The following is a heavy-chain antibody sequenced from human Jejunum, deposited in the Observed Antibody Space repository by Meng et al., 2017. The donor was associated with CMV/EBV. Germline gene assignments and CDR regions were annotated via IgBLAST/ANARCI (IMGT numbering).Heavy chain of an antibody. Sequence: GGSISDYYWSWIRQPPGKGLEWIGYIYNTGSANYNNYNASFKTRITMSLDTSKNQFSLKLSSVTTADTAVYYCARGHYIFNYFDYWGQGTLVTVSS. CDR3: ARGHYIFNYFDY. V-gene: IGHV4-59*01. CDR2: IYNTGSA. CDR1: GGSISDYY. D-gene: IGHD4-11*01. J-gene: IGHJ4*02.